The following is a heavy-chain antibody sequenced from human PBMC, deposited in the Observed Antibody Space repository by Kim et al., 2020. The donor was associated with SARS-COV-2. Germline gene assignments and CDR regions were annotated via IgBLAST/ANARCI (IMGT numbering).Heavy chain of an antibody. D-gene: IGHD6-19*01. J-gene: IGHJ5*02. Sequence: RVTISVDTSKNQFSLKLSSVTAADTAVYYCARGPVPPRQWLVRSDNWFDPWGQGTLVTVSS. V-gene: IGHV4-59*09. CDR3: ARGPVPPRQWLVRSDNWFDP.